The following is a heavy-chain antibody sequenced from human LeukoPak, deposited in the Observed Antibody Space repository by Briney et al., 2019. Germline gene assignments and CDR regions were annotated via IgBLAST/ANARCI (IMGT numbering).Heavy chain of an antibody. CDR2: IIPIFGTA. D-gene: IGHD3-10*01. V-gene: IGHV1-69*01. CDR3: ARSGVFDYGSGPHFDY. Sequence: GASVKVSCKASGGTFSSYAISWVRQAPGQELEWMGGIIPIFGTANYAQKFQGRVTITADESTSTAYMELSSLRSEDTAVYYCARSGVFDYGSGPHFDYWGQGTLVTVSS. J-gene: IGHJ4*02. CDR1: GGTFSSYA.